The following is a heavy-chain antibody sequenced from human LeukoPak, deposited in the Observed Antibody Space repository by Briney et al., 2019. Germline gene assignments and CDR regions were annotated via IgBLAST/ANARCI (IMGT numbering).Heavy chain of an antibody. CDR1: GFTFSSYA. CDR3: ASLRYFDWFPFDP. J-gene: IGHJ5*02. CDR2: ISGSGGST. V-gene: IGHV3-23*01. D-gene: IGHD3-9*01. Sequence: GGSLRLSCAASGFTFSSYAMSWVRQAPGKGLEWVSAISGSGGSTYYADSVKGRFTISRDNSKNTLYLQMNSLRAEDTAVYYCASLRYFDWFPFDPWGQRTLVTVSS.